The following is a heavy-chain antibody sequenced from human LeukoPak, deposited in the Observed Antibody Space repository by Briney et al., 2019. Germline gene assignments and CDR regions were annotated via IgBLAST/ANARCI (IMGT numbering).Heavy chain of an antibody. Sequence: PSETLSLTCAVYGGSFSGYYWSWVRQPPGKGLEWLGEIKHSGSTNYNPSLKSRVTISVDTSKNQFSLKLSSVTAADTAVYYCARAQGYCSSTSCYFYYYYGMDVWGKGTTVTVSS. CDR1: GGSFSGYY. J-gene: IGHJ6*04. CDR2: IKHSGST. D-gene: IGHD2-2*01. V-gene: IGHV4-34*01. CDR3: ARAQGYCSSTSCYFYYYYGMDV.